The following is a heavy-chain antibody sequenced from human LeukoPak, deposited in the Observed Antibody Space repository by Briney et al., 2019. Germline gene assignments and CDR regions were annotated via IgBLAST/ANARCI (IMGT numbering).Heavy chain of an antibody. CDR1: GYPFTTYE. V-gene: IGHV1-8*01. CDR3: ARGPRFDP. J-gene: IGHJ5*02. CDR2: VHPNSGDT. Sequence: GASVKVSCKTSGYPFTTYEINWVRQATGQGLEWVGWVHPNSGDTDYAQKFQGRVTMTRSTSINTAYMELSSLTSDDTAVYYCARGPRFDPWGQGTLVTVSS.